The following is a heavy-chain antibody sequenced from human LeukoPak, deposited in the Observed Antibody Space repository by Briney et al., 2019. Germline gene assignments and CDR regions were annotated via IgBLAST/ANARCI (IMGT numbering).Heavy chain of an antibody. CDR1: GYSISSGYY. CDR2: IYHSGST. V-gene: IGHV4-38-2*01. Sequence: SETLSLTCAVSGYSISSGYYWGWIRQPPGTGLEWIGSIYHSGSTYSSPSLKSRLTISVDTSKNQFSLRLSSVTAADTAVYYCARNLVMVRGLIADYWGQGTLVTVSS. D-gene: IGHD3-10*01. CDR3: ARNLVMVRGLIADY. J-gene: IGHJ4*02.